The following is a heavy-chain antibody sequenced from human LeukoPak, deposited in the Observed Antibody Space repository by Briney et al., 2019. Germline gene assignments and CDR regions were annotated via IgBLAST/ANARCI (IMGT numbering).Heavy chain of an antibody. D-gene: IGHD4-17*01. CDR1: GFTFSSYA. Sequence: GGSLRLSCAASGFTFSSYAMSWVRQAPGKGLEWVSGISGSGSSTYYADSVKGRFTISRDSSKSTLFLQMNSLRAEDTALYYCAKSGYGDYVPYYFDYWGQGTLVTVSS. CDR2: ISGSGSST. CDR3: AKSGYGDYVPYYFDY. J-gene: IGHJ4*02. V-gene: IGHV3-23*01.